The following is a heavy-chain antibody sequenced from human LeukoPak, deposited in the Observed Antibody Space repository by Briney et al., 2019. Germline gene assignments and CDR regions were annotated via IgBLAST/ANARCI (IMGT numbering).Heavy chain of an antibody. CDR2: ISGSGGST. V-gene: IGHV3-23*01. Sequence: GGSLRLSFAASGFTFSSYAMSWVRQAPGKGLEWVSSISGSGGSTYYADSLKGRFTISRDNSKNTLYLQMNSLRAEDTAVYYCAHPTEYSSSWYGKWFDPWGQGTLVTVSS. J-gene: IGHJ5*02. D-gene: IGHD6-13*01. CDR3: AHPTEYSSSWYGKWFDP. CDR1: GFTFSSYA.